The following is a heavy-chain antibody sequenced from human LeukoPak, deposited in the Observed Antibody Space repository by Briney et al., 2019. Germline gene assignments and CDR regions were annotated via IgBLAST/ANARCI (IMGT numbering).Heavy chain of an antibody. CDR1: GGPITSSAYY. CDR3: TSRGFRLPLDAFDV. CDR2: IYNNGDT. J-gene: IGHJ3*01. V-gene: IGHV4-39*01. Sequence: SETLSLTCTVSGGPITSSAYYWVWVRQSPGRGLEWLGSIYNNGDTYYNPSFESRVTIAIETSKNQFSLKMTSVTAADATAYYCTSRGFRLPLDAFDVWGQGTRVAVSS. D-gene: IGHD5-24*01.